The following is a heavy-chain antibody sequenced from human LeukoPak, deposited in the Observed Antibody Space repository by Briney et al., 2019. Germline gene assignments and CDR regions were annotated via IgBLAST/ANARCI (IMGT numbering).Heavy chain of an antibody. CDR2: INHSGST. J-gene: IGHJ4*02. Sequence: SETLSLTCAVYGGSFSGYYWSWIRQPPGKGLEWIGEINHSGSTNYNPSLKSRVTISVDTSKNHFSLKLSSVTAADTAVYYCARVPPIYDFWSGNYFDYWGQGTLVTVSS. CDR3: ARVPPIYDFWSGNYFDY. V-gene: IGHV4-34*01. CDR1: GGSFSGYY. D-gene: IGHD3-3*01.